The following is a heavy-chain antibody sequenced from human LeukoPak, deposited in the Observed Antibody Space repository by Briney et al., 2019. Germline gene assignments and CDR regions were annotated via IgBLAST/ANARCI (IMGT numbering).Heavy chain of an antibody. D-gene: IGHD3-22*01. Sequence: SETLSLTCTVSGGSISSSSYYWGWIRQPPGKGLEWIGSIYYSGSTNYNPSLKSRVTISVDTSKNQFSLKLSSVTAADTAVYYCARVGYYYDSSGYYSGLYYYYYYMDVWGKGTTVTVSS. CDR3: ARVGYYYDSSGYYSGLYYYYYYMDV. V-gene: IGHV4-39*07. J-gene: IGHJ6*03. CDR1: GGSISSSSYY. CDR2: IYYSGST.